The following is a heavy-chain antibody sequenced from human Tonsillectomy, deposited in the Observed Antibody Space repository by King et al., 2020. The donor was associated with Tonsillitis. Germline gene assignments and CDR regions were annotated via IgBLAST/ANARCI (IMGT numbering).Heavy chain of an antibody. CDR2: IYYSGST. CDR1: GGSISSGGYY. D-gene: IGHD3-3*01. V-gene: IGHV4-31*03. CDR3: ARGPLGIFGVVSHFDY. Sequence: VQLQESGPGLVKPSQTLSLTCTVSGGSISSGGYYWSWIRQHPGKGLEWIGYIYYSGSTYYNPSLKSRVTISVDTSKNQFSLKLSSVTAADTAVYYCARGPLGIFGVVSHFDYWGQGTLVTVSS. J-gene: IGHJ4*02.